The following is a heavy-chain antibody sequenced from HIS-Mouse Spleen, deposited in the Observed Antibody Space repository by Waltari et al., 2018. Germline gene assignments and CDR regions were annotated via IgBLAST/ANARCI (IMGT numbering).Heavy chain of an antibody. J-gene: IGHJ3*02. V-gene: IGHV1-8*01. CDR1: GYTFTSYD. CDR2: MNPKSGNT. Sequence: QVQLVQSGAEVKKPGASVKVSCKASGYTFTSYDINWVRQATGQGLEGMGWMNPKSGNTGYAQKFQGRVTMTRNTSISTAYMELSSLRSEDTAVYYCARWEYCSGGSCQSAFDIWGQGTMVTVSS. CDR3: ARWEYCSGGSCQSAFDI. D-gene: IGHD2-15*01.